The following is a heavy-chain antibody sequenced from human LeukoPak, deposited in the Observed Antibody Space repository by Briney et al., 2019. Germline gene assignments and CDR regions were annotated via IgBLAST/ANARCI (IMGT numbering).Heavy chain of an antibody. V-gene: IGHV4-38-2*02. CDR2: IYHSGST. D-gene: IGHD1-1*01. Sequence: TPSETLSLTCTVSGYSISSGYYWGWIRQPPGKGLEWIGSIYHSGSTNYNPSLKSRVTISVDKSKNQFSLKLSSVTAADTAVYYCARFTTGTSPRGRWFDPWGQGTLVTVSS. J-gene: IGHJ5*02. CDR3: ARFTTGTSPRGRWFDP. CDR1: GYSISSGYY.